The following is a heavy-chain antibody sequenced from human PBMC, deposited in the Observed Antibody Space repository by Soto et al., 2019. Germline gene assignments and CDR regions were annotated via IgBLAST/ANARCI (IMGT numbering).Heavy chain of an antibody. CDR3: AMVDNYVPPTPEDV. CDR1: GYIFVNYG. D-gene: IGHD4-4*01. J-gene: IGHJ6*02. CDR2: ISPYSGNT. V-gene: IGHV1-18*01. Sequence: QVQLVQSGDEVRKPGSSVKVSCKASGYIFVNYGIAWVRQAPGQGLEWMGWISPYSGNTHYASKVQGRLTMTTDTDTSTAFMGRGSLTSDATAVYYCAMVDNYVPPTPEDVWGQGTTVTVSS.